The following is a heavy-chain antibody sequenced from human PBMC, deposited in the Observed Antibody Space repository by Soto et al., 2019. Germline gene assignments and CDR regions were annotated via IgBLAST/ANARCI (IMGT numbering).Heavy chain of an antibody. Sequence: EVQLLESGGGLVQPGESLRLSCEASGFTFSSYWMNWIRQAPGKGLEWLANINPDGKNTYYPDSLEGRFTVSRDNAKNSLFLQIDSLRVEDTAVYYCARDPGRGGDYDHWGQGTLVTVSS. CDR3: ARDPGRGGDYDH. CDR2: INPDGKNT. CDR1: GFTFSSYW. J-gene: IGHJ5*02. V-gene: IGHV3-7*01. D-gene: IGHD4-17*01.